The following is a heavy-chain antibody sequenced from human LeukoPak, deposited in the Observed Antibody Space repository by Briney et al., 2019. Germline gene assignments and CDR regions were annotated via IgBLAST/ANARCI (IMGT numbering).Heavy chain of an antibody. Sequence: GGSLRLSCAASGFTVSSNYMSWVRQAPGKGLEWVSAISGSGGSTYYADSVKGRFTISRDNSKNTLYLQMNSLRAEDTAVYYCAKDVNYYDSSGYSIFQHWGQGTLVTVSS. CDR2: ISGSGGST. V-gene: IGHV3-23*01. J-gene: IGHJ1*01. CDR3: AKDVNYYDSSGYSIFQH. CDR1: GFTVSSNY. D-gene: IGHD3-22*01.